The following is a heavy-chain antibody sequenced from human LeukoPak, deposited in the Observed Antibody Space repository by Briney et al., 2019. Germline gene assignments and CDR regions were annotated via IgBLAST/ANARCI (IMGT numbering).Heavy chain of an antibody. CDR1: GYTLTELS. CDR3: ATDVRWRTYDSSGYAY. Sequence: ASVKVSCKVSGYTLTELSMHWVRQAPGKGLEWMGGFDPEDGETIYAQKFQGRVTMTEDTSTDTAYMELSSPRSEDTAVYYCATDVRWRTYDSSGYAYWGQGTLVTVSS. V-gene: IGHV1-24*01. CDR2: FDPEDGET. D-gene: IGHD3-22*01. J-gene: IGHJ4*02.